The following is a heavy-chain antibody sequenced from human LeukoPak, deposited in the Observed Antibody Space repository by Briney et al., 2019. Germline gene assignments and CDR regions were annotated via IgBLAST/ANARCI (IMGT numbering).Heavy chain of an antibody. Sequence: SETLSLTCTVSGGSISSYYWSWIRQPPGKGLEWIGRIYTSGSTNYNPSLKSRVTMSVDTSKNQFSLKLSSVTAADTAVYYCARGGLYGSGSYLYFDYWGQGTLVTVSS. D-gene: IGHD3-10*01. V-gene: IGHV4-4*07. CDR2: IYTSGST. CDR1: GGSISSYY. J-gene: IGHJ4*02. CDR3: ARGGLYGSGSYLYFDY.